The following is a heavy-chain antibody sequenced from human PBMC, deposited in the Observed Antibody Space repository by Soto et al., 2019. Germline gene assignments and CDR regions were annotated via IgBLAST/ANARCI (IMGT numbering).Heavy chain of an antibody. CDR3: ARDGYSGRSDGFAM. V-gene: IGHV3-30-3*01. CDR1: GFSFGAYT. CDR2: ISYDGNSE. J-gene: IGHJ3*02. D-gene: IGHD1-26*01. Sequence: QVQLVESGGGVVQPGMSLRLSCAASGFSFGAYTMHWVRQPPGKGLEWVAAISYDGNSEEYTDPVKGRFTASRDNFKNAVSLQVNGLKSEDTAVYYCARDGYSGRSDGFAMWGHGTMVTVSS.